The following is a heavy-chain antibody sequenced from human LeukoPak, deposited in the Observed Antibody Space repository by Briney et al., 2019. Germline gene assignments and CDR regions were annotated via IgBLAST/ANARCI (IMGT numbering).Heavy chain of an antibody. V-gene: IGHV3-7*01. D-gene: IGHD1-26*01. CDR2: IKQDGSEK. CDR1: GFSLSSYW. Sequence: PGGSLRLSCAASGFSLSSYWMTWVRQAPGKGLEWVANIKQDGSEKYYVDSVKGRFTISRDNAKNSLYLQMNSLRAEDTAVYYCARDGGVGATLFDYWGQGTLVTVSS. CDR3: ARDGGVGATLFDY. J-gene: IGHJ4*02.